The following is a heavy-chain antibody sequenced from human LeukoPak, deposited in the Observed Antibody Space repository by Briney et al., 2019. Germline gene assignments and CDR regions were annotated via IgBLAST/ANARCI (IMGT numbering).Heavy chain of an antibody. CDR1: GDTFSSYA. J-gene: IGHJ6*02. V-gene: IGHV1-69*13. D-gene: IGHD2-2*02. Sequence: ASVKVSCKASGDTFSSYAISWVRQAPGQGLEWMGGIIPIFGTANYAQKFQGRVTITADESTSTAYMELSSLRSEDTAVYYCATGYCSSTSCYTQTSVGFSYYYYGMDVWGQGTTVTVSS. CDR3: ATGYCSSTSCYTQTSVGFSYYYYGMDV. CDR2: IIPIFGTA.